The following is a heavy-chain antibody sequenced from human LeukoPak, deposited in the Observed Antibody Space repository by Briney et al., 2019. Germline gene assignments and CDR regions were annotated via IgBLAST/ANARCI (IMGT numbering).Heavy chain of an antibody. D-gene: IGHD3-10*01. Sequence: GGSLRLSCGASGFTFSDYPMNWVRQASGKGLEWVSYISDSGSNIQYADSVKGRFTISRDNAKNSLYLQMNSLRAEDTAVYHCARDGYGSGSHDYWGQGTLVTVSS. CDR2: ISDSGSNI. CDR3: ARDGYGSGSHDY. CDR1: GFTFSDYP. V-gene: IGHV3-48*03. J-gene: IGHJ4*02.